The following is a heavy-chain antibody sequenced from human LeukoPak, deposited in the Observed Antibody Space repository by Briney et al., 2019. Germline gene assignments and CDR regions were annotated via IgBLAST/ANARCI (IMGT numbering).Heavy chain of an antibody. CDR2: ISSSSSYI. D-gene: IGHD6-13*01. V-gene: IGHV3-21*01. Sequence: GGSLRLSCAASGFTFSSYSMNWVRQAPGKGLEWVSSISSSSSYIYYADSVKGRFTISRDNAKNSHYLQMNSLRTQDTAVYDCARGNVASAGPVRDCDYWGEGTLVTVSS. CDR1: GFTFSSYS. J-gene: IGHJ4*02. CDR3: ARGNVASAGPVRDCDY.